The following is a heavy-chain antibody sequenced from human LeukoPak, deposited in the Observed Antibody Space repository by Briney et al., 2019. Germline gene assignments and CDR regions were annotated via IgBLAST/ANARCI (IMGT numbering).Heavy chain of an antibody. CDR1: GYSISSGYY. CDR3: ARYDSSGYYYAY. J-gene: IGHJ4*02. CDR2: IYHSGST. V-gene: IGHV4-38-2*01. D-gene: IGHD3-22*01. Sequence: SETLSLTCAVSGYSISSGYYWGWIRQPPGKGLEWIGSIYHSGSTYYNPSLKSRVTISVDTSKNQFSLKLSSVTAADTAVYYCARYDSSGYYYAYWGQGTLVIVSS.